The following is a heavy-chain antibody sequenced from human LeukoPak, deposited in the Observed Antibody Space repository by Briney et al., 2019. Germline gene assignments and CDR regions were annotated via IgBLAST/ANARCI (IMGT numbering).Heavy chain of an antibody. J-gene: IGHJ4*02. V-gene: IGHV3-30-3*01. D-gene: IGHD3-22*01. CDR1: GFTFSSFA. CDR2: ISYDGSIK. Sequence: PGRSLRLSCAASGFTFSSFAMHWVRQAPGKGLEWVAVISYDGSIKYYADSVKGRFTISRDNAKNSLYLQMNSLRAEDTAVYYCARDGYYYDSSGYYSYYFDYWGQGTLVTVSS. CDR3: ARDGYYYDSSGYYSYYFDY.